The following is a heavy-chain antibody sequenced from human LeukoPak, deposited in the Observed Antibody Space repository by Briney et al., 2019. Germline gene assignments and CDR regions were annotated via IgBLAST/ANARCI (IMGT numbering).Heavy chain of an antibody. CDR3: ARTRVNYGSGSSYYYYYMDV. CDR2: IYWDDDK. CDR1: GFSLSTSGVG. V-gene: IGHV2-5*02. J-gene: IGHJ6*03. D-gene: IGHD3-10*01. Sequence: SGPTLLKPTQTLTLTCTFSGFSLSTSGVGVGWIRQPPGKALEWLALIYWDDDKRYSPSLKRRLTITKDTSKNQLVLTMTNMDPVDTATYYCARTRVNYGSGSSYYYYYMDVWGKGTTVTVSS.